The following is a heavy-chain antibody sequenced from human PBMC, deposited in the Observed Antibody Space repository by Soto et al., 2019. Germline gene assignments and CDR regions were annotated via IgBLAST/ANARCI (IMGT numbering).Heavy chain of an antibody. CDR2: IYYSGST. Sequence: SETLSLTCTVSGGSISSYYWRWIRQPPGKGLEWIGYIYYSGSTNYNPSLKSRVTISVDTSKNQFSLKLSSVTAADTAVYYCARDSPYGGNDYWGQGTLVTVSS. J-gene: IGHJ4*02. D-gene: IGHD4-17*01. CDR3: ARDSPYGGNDY. V-gene: IGHV4-59*12. CDR1: GGSISSYY.